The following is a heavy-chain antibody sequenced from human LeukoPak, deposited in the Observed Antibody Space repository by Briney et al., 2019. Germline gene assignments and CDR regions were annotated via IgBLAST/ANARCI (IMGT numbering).Heavy chain of an antibody. CDR2: IYHSGST. CDR3: ARGLRDAFDI. CDR1: GYSISSGYY. D-gene: IGHD5-12*01. Sequence: PSETLSLTCTVSGYSISSGYYWGWIRQPPGKGLEWIGSIYHSGSTYYNPSLKSRVTISVDTSKNQFSLKLSSVTAADTAVYYCARGLRDAFDIWGQGTMVTVSS. V-gene: IGHV4-38-2*02. J-gene: IGHJ3*02.